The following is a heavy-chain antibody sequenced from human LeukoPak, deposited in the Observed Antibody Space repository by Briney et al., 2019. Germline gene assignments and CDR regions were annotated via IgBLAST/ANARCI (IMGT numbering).Heavy chain of an antibody. CDR2: ITDDGGYT. V-gene: IGHV3-64*01. Sequence: GGSLRLSCAASGFTFGTYVMQWVRQAPGKGLEYVSAITDDGGYTYYANSVKGRFTISRDNSKKTLYLQMGSLRADDMAVYYCARVSTNDRRNAFDIWGQGTMVTVSS. CDR1: GFTFGTYV. CDR3: ARVSTNDRRNAFDI. D-gene: IGHD2-8*01. J-gene: IGHJ3*02.